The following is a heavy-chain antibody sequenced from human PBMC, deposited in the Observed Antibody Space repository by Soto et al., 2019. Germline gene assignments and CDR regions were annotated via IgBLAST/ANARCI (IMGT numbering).Heavy chain of an antibody. V-gene: IGHV3-21*01. J-gene: IGHJ4*02. Sequence: EIQLVESGGGLVKPGGSLRLSCAASGLTFSIYTMNWVRQAPGKGLVFVSSIGRTGIDRYYIDSVKGRFTISRDNAQKSLYLQMNSLRVEDTALYYCVCDDNRRFWGQGTLVTVSS. CDR3: VCDDNRRF. D-gene: IGHD1-1*01. CDR2: IGRTGIDR. CDR1: GLTFSIYT.